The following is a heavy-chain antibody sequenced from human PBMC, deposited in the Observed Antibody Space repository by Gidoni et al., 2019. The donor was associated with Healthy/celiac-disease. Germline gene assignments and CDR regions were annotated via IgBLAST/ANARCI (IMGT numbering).Heavy chain of an antibody. Sequence: EVQLVESGGGLVQPGGSLSLSCAASGLTFRSYWLHWVRQAPGKGLVWVSRINSDGSSTSYADSVKGRFTISRDNAKNTLYLQMNSLRAEDTAVYYCARDGYRLWSGSTGLNWFDPWGQGTLVTVSS. D-gene: IGHD3-3*01. CDR2: INSDGSST. V-gene: IGHV3-74*01. J-gene: IGHJ5*02. CDR1: GLTFRSYW. CDR3: ARDGYRLWSGSTGLNWFDP.